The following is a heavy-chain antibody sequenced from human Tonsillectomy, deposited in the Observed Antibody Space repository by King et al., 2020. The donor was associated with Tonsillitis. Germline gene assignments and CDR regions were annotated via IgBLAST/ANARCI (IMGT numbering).Heavy chain of an antibody. D-gene: IGHD3-9*01. CDR2: IYYSGST. Sequence: QLQESGPGLVKPSQTLSLTCTVSGGSISSGGYYWSWIRQHPGKGLEWIGYIYYSGSTYYNPSLKSLVTISVDTSKNQFSLNLSSLTAADTAVYYCARLGYDVLTGYPNWFDPWGQGTLVTVSS. V-gene: IGHV4-31*01. J-gene: IGHJ5*02. CDR3: ARLGYDVLTGYPNWFDP. CDR1: GGSISSGGYY.